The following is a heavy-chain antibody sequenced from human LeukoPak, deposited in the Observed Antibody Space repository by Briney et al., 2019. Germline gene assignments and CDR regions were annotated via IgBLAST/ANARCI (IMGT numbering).Heavy chain of an antibody. CDR3: TRNYDFWSGPPAGYGMDV. CDR2: ISSSGSTI. D-gene: IGHD3-3*01. CDR1: GFTFSSYE. V-gene: IGHV3-48*03. J-gene: IGHJ6*02. Sequence: GGSLRLSCAASGFTFSSYEMNWVRQAPGKGLEWVSSISSSGSTIYYADSVKGRFTISRDNAKNSLYLQMNSLRAEDTAVYYCTRNYDFWSGPPAGYGMDVWGQGTTVTVSS.